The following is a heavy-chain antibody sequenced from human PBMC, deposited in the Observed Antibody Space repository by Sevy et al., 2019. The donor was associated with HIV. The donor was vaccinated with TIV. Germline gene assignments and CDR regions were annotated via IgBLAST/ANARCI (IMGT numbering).Heavy chain of an antibody. CDR2: ISSSGSTI. CDR1: GFTFSDYY. CDR3: ARVYYYDSSGLDY. V-gene: IGHV3-11*01. J-gene: IGHJ4*02. D-gene: IGHD3-22*01. Sequence: GGSLRLSCAASGFTFSDYYMSWIRQAPGKGLEWVSYISSSGSTIYYADSVKGRFTISRDNAKNSLYLQMKSLRAEDTAVYYCARVYYYDSSGLDYWGQGTLVTVSS.